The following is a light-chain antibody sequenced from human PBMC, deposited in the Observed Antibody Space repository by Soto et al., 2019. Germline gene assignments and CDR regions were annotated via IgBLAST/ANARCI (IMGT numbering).Light chain of an antibody. V-gene: IGKV1-39*01. CDR1: QSISSY. CDR2: ATS. Sequence: DIQMTQSPSSLSASVGDRVNITCRASQSISSYLNWYQQRPGRVPKVLIYATSTLQTGVQSRFSGSGSGTDFTLTISSLQPEHFATYYCQQTYSMPRPTFGQGTKLEIK. CDR3: QQTYSMPRPT. J-gene: IGKJ2*01.